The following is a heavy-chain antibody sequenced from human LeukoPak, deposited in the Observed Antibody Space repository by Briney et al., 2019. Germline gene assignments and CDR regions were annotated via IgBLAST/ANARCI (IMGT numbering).Heavy chain of an antibody. CDR3: ARHVDYGGNSGPMLLTFDI. D-gene: IGHD4-23*01. CDR2: IYRSGST. CDR1: GYSISSGYY. J-gene: IGHJ3*02. Sequence: PSETLSLTCTVSGYSISSGYYWGWIRQPPGKGLEWIGSIYRSGSTYYNPSLTSRVTISVDTSKNQFSLKLSSVTAADTAVYYCARHVDYGGNSGPMLLTFDIWGQGTTVTVSS. V-gene: IGHV4-38-2*02.